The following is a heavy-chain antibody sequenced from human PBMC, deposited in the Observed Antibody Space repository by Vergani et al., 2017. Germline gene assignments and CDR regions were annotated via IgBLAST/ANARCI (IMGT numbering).Heavy chain of an antibody. Sequence: QVRLEESGPGLVKPSETLSLTCFVSGYSIGSGFYWAWIRQSPGEGLQWLTSIHNRGKTYHNPSLKSRVSVSLDTSKKRFSLNLTAVTATDTAVYYCARSQGDYGYFDLWGPGSLVTVSS. J-gene: IGHJ2*01. D-gene: IGHD4-17*01. V-gene: IGHV4-38-2*01. CDR1: GYSIGSGFY. CDR2: IHNRGKT. CDR3: ARSQGDYGYFDL.